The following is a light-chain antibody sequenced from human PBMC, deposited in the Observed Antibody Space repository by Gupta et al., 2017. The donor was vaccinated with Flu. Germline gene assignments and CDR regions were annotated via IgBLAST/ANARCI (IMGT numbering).Light chain of an antibody. CDR1: QGISSY. CDR3: QQYYSYPRT. Sequence: AIRMTQSPSSCPASTGDRVTITCRASQGISSYLAWYQQKPGKAPKLLIYAASTLQSGVPSRFSGSGSGTDFTLTISCLQSEDFATYYCQQYYSYPRTFGQGTKVEIK. V-gene: IGKV1-8*01. J-gene: IGKJ1*01. CDR2: AAS.